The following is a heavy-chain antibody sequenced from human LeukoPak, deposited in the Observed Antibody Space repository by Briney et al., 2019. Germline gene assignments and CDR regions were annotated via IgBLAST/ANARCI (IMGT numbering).Heavy chain of an antibody. CDR1: GFTFGDYA. CDR3: TASSGWYYFDY. Sequence: TGGSLRLSCTASGFTFGDYAMSWVRQAPGKGLEWVGFIRSKAYGGTTEYAASVKGRFTISRDDSKSIAYLQMNSLKTEDTAVYYCTASSGWYYFDYWGQGTLVTVSS. V-gene: IGHV3-49*04. J-gene: IGHJ4*02. D-gene: IGHD6-19*01. CDR2: IRSKAYGGTT.